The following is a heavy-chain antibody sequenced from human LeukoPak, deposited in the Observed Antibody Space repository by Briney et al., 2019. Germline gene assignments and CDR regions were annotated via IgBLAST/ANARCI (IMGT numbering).Heavy chain of an antibody. J-gene: IGHJ4*02. Sequence: GGSLRLSCAASGFTVSSNYMSWVRQAPGKGLEWVSVIYSGGSTYYADSVKGRFTISRDNSKNTLYLQMNSLRAEDTAVYYRARGPCSGGSCYDYWGQGTLVTVSS. CDR2: IYSGGST. CDR3: ARGPCSGGSCYDY. CDR1: GFTVSSNY. V-gene: IGHV3-53*01. D-gene: IGHD2-15*01.